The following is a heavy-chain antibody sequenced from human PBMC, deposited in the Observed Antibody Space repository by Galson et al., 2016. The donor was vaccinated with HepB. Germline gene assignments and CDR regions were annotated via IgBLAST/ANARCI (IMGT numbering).Heavy chain of an antibody. V-gene: IGHV3-48*01. CDR3: ARDFQFGSVSTGY. CDR2: ISSSENTI. J-gene: IGHJ4*02. CDR1: GFTFSIYG. Sequence: SLRLSCAASGFTFSIYGMNWVRQAPGKGLEWVSYISSSENTIYYADSVKGRFTISRDNAKKTLYLQMSSLRAEDTAVYYCARDFQFGSVSTGYWGQGTLVTVSS. D-gene: IGHD3-10*01.